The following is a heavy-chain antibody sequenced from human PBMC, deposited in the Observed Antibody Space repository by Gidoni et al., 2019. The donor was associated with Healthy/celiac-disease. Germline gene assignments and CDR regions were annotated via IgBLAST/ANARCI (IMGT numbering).Heavy chain of an antibody. D-gene: IGHD3-16*01. CDR3: ARGWGMGDRYYGMDV. Sequence: QVQLVQSGAAVKKPGASVKVSCKASGYTFTGYYMHWVRQAPGQGLEWMGWINPNSGGTNYAQKFQGWVTMTRDTSISTAYMELSRLRSDDTAVYYCARGWGMGDRYYGMDVWGQGTTVTVSS. CDR1: GYTFTGYY. CDR2: INPNSGGT. J-gene: IGHJ6*02. V-gene: IGHV1-2*04.